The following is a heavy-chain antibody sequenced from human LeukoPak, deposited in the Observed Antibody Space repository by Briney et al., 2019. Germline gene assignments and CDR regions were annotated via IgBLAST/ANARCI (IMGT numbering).Heavy chain of an antibody. CDR2: INTVGSIT. D-gene: IGHD6-13*01. V-gene: IGHV3-74*01. J-gene: IGHJ5*02. Sequence: GGSLRLSCAASGFTFSNYWIHWVRQAPGKGLVWVSRINTVGSITSYADSVKGRFTISRDNAKNTLYLQMNSLRAEDTAVYYCATIGYSSEPWGQGTLVTVSS. CDR1: GFTFSNYW. CDR3: ATIGYSSEP.